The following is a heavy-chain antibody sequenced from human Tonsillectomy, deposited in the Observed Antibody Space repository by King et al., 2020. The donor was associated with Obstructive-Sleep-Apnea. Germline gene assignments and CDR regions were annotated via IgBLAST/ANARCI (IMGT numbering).Heavy chain of an antibody. J-gene: IGHJ4*02. CDR2: IRYDGSNK. CDR1: GFTFSNYG. D-gene: IGHD6-19*01. CDR3: ARGSYSSGWEGDY. V-gene: IGHV3-30*02. Sequence: QLVQSGGGVVQPGRSLRLSCAASGFTFSNYGMHWVRQAPGKGLEWVAFIRYDGSNKNYGDSVKGRFTISRDNSKNTQYLQMNSLRPEDTAVYYCARGSYSSGWEGDYWGQGTLVIVSS.